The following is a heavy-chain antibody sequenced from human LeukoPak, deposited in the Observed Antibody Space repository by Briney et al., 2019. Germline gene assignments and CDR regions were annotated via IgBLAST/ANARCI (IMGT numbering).Heavy chain of an antibody. CDR1: GVTVGNNY. CDR3: ARDPPAVATNTYG. Sequence: GGSLRLSCAASGVTVGNNYRNWVRQAPGKGLEWVSLIYSGGTTHYADSVKGRFTISRDNSKNTLYLQMNNLRVDDTAVYYCARDPPAVATNTYGWGQGTLVTVSA. D-gene: IGHD6-13*01. J-gene: IGHJ4*02. V-gene: IGHV3-66*01. CDR2: IYSGGTT.